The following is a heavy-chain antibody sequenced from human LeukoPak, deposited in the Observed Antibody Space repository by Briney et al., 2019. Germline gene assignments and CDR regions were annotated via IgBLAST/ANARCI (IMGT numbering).Heavy chain of an antibody. Sequence: GASVKVSCKTSGYTFTRYYMQWVRQAPGHGLEWMEIINPISGATDYAQKFQGRVTMTRDTSTSTVYMELRSLRSEDTAMYYCARLPYRDGVAQDYWGQGTLVTVSS. CDR3: ARLPYRDGVAQDY. CDR2: INPISGAT. J-gene: IGHJ4*01. V-gene: IGHV1-46*01. D-gene: IGHD3-16*02. CDR1: GYTFTRYY.